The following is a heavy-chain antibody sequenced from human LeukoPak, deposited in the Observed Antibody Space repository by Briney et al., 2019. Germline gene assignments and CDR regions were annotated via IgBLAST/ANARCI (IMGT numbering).Heavy chain of an antibody. CDR3: AAVTYYYDSSGYYYVN. D-gene: IGHD3-22*01. Sequence: ASVKVSFKASGYTFTSYDINWVRQATGQGLEWMGWMNPNSGNTGYAQKFQGRVTMTRNTSISTAYMELSSLRSEDTAVYYCAAVTYYYDSSGYYYVNWGQGTLVTVSS. CDR2: MNPNSGNT. J-gene: IGHJ4*02. CDR1: GYTFTSYD. V-gene: IGHV1-8*01.